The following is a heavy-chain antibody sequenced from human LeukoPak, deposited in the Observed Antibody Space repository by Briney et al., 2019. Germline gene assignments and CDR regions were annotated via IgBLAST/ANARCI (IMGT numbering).Heavy chain of an antibody. Sequence: GGSLRLSCAASGFTFSSFALSWVRQAPGKGLEWVSSISGSGDSTYYMESVKGRFTISRDNSENTLYLQMNSLRADDTAVYYCARAAVVTSPFDYWGQGTLVTVSS. CDR3: ARAAVVTSPFDY. J-gene: IGHJ4*02. V-gene: IGHV3-23*01. CDR1: GFTFSSFA. D-gene: IGHD4-23*01. CDR2: ISGSGDST.